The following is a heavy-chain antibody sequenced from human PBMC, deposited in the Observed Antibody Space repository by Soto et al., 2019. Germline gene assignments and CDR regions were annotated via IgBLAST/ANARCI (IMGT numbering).Heavy chain of an antibody. D-gene: IGHD6-13*01. CDR3: ARYNAASGTYYFDY. V-gene: IGHV4-4*02. J-gene: IGHJ4*02. CDR1: GGSIINTNW. CDR2: INHRGSA. Sequence: PSETLSLTCAVSGGSIINTNWWSWVRQPPGKGPEWIGEINHRGSANYNPSLKSRVTISVDISKSQFSLRLTSVTAADTAVYYCARYNAASGTYYFDYWGQGALVTVSS.